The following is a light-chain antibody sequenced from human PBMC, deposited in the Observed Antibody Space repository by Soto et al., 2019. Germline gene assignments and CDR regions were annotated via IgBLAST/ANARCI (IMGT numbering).Light chain of an antibody. CDR2: DVS. J-gene: IGLJ1*01. V-gene: IGLV2-14*01. CDR1: SSDVGGYNY. CDR3: SSYTSSSKV. Sequence: QSALTQPASVSGSPGQSITISCTGTSSDVGGYNYVSWYQQHPGKAPKLMIYDVSNRPSGVSNRFSGSKSGNTASLTISGLQAEDEADHYCSSYTSSSKVFVTGTKLTVL.